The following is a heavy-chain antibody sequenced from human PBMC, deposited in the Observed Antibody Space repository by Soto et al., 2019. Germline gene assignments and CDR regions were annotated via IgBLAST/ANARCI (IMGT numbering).Heavy chain of an antibody. D-gene: IGHD3-22*01. CDR3: ARSSTYNFDSNGYYDY. V-gene: IGHV1-2*02. CDR2: INPHSGGA. Sequence: GASVKVSCKTSGYTFTGYYMHWVRQAPGQGLEWMGWINPHSGGANYAQNFQGRVTLTRDASINTAYMDLTRLTSGDAAVYYCARSSTYNFDSNGYYDYWGQGTLVTVSS. CDR1: GYTFTGYY. J-gene: IGHJ4*02.